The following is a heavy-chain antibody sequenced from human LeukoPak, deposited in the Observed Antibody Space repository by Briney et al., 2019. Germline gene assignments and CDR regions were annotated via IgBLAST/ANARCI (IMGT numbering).Heavy chain of an antibody. V-gene: IGHV3-30*04. CDR2: ISYDGTKR. D-gene: IGHD3-9*01. Sequence: PGGSLRLSCSASGFIFSNYAMHWVRLAPGKGLEWVAIISYDGTKRYYADSAEGRFTISRDNSKNTLYLQMNSLRAEDTAVYYCAKDRHHHNLRYFDHKQHATDYWGQGTLVTVSS. CDR1: GFIFSNYA. CDR3: AKDRHHHNLRYFDHKQHATDY. J-gene: IGHJ4*02.